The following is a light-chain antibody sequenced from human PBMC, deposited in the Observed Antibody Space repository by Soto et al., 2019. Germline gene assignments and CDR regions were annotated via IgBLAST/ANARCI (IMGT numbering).Light chain of an antibody. V-gene: IGLV2-14*03. CDR1: SGDVGGYNY. CDR3: SSYTSSTTFV. J-gene: IGLJ1*01. CDR2: DVT. Sequence: QSVLTQPASVSGSPGQSITISCTGTSGDVGGYNYVSWYQQQPGKAPKLMISDVTNRPSGVSNRFSGSKSGNTASLTISGLQAEDEAEYYCSSYTSSTTFVFGTGTKVTVL.